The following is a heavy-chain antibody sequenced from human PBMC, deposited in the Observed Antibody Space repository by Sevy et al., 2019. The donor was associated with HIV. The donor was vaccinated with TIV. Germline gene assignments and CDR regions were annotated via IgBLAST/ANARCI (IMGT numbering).Heavy chain of an antibody. CDR3: ATAGGGNYDSSGLFAFDI. J-gene: IGHJ3*02. V-gene: IGHV1-24*01. D-gene: IGHD3-22*01. CDR2: FDPEDGET. Sequence: ASVKVSCKVSGYTLTELSMHWVRQAPGKGLEWMGGFDPEDGETIYAQKFQGRVTMTGDTSTDTAYMELSSLGSEDTAVYYCATAGGGNYDSSGLFAFDIWGQGTMVTVSS. CDR1: GYTLTELS.